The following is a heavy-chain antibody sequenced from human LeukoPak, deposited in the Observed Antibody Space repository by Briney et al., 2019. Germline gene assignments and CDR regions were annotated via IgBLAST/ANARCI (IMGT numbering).Heavy chain of an antibody. J-gene: IGHJ5*02. D-gene: IGHD3-10*01. CDR3: ARGVRRTMVRGVIITRWFDP. CDR1: GGSFSGYY. CDR2: INHSGST. V-gene: IGHV4-34*01. Sequence: PSETLSLTCAVYGGSFSGYYRSWIRQPPGKGLEWIGEINHSGSTNYNPSLKSRVTISVDTSKNQFSLKLSSVTAADTAVYYCARGVRRTMVRGVIITRWFDPRGQGTLVTVSS.